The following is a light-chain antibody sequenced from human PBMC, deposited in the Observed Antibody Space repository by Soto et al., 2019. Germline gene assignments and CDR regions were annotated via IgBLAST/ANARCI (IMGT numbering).Light chain of an antibody. Sequence: QMTQSPSSVSASVGDSVTISCRASQSIFTYLHWYQQKPGPAPRXLISRASSVQSGVPPRFSGSGSGRDFTLSISSLRPEDIGTYFCQQTYSVPWTFGPGTKVDIK. CDR2: RAS. V-gene: IGKV1-39*01. CDR3: QQTYSVPWT. CDR1: QSIFTY. J-gene: IGKJ1*01.